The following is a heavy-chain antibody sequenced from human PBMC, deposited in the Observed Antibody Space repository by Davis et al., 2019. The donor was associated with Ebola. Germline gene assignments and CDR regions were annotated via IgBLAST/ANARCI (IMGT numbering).Heavy chain of an antibody. D-gene: IGHD6-19*01. CDR1: GYTFTSYG. Sequence: ASVKVSCKASGYTFTSYGISWVRQAPGQGLEWMGWISAYNGNTNYAQKLQGRVTMTTDTSTSTAYMELRSLRSDDTAVYYCARERAYISGWYGVNGMDVWGQGTTVTVSS. J-gene: IGHJ6*02. V-gene: IGHV1-18*01. CDR2: ISAYNGNT. CDR3: ARERAYISGWYGVNGMDV.